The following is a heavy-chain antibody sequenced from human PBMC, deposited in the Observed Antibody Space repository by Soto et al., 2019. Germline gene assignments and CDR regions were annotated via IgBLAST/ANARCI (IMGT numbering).Heavy chain of an antibody. CDR1: GDSISRIDYY. D-gene: IGHD3-22*01. Sequence: QVQLQESGPGLVKPSQTLSLTCSVSGDSISRIDYYWTWIRQHPEKGLEWIGNIYFRGNTYYSPSLESRLTISVDTSKNQFSLKLTSVTAADTAVYYCAREGGSYDSGGYLIRGAFDIWAKGQWSPSLQ. J-gene: IGHJ3*02. CDR2: IYFRGNT. CDR3: AREGGSYDSGGYLIRGAFDI. V-gene: IGHV4-31*03.